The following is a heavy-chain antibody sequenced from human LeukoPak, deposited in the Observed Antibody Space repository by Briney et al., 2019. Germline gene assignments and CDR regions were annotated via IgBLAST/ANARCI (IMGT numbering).Heavy chain of an antibody. J-gene: IGHJ4*02. CDR1: GFTFSSYG. Sequence: PGGSLRLSCAASGFTFSSYGMHWVRQAPGKGLEWVAVISYDGSNKYYADSVKGRFTISRDNSKNTLYLQMNSLRAEDTAVYYCAKDARTEVAGILFDYWGQGTLVTVSS. D-gene: IGHD6-19*01. CDR3: AKDARTEVAGILFDY. CDR2: ISYDGSNK. V-gene: IGHV3-30*18.